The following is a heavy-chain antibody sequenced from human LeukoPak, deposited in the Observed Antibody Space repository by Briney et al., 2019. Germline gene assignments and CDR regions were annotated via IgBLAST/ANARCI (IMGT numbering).Heavy chain of an antibody. J-gene: IGHJ4*02. V-gene: IGHV3-48*04. CDR1: GFTFSSYS. Sequence: GGSLRLSCATSGFTFSSYSMNWVRQAPGKGLEWVSYISSSSSPIYYADSVKGRFTISRDNAKNSLYLQMNSLRAEDTAVYYCAREDLMAGDRGYNFDYWGQGTLVTVSS. CDR2: ISSSSSPI. D-gene: IGHD6-13*01. CDR3: AREDLMAGDRGYNFDY.